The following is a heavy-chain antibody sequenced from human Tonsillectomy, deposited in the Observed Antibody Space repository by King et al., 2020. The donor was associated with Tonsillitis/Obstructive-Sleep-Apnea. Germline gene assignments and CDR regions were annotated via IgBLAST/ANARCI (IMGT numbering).Heavy chain of an antibody. CDR1: GFTFSSYA. V-gene: IGHV3-23*04. J-gene: IGHJ5*02. D-gene: IGHD2-15*01. Sequence: VQLVESGGGLVQPGGSLRLSCAASGFTFSSYAMSWVRQAPGKGLEWVSAISGSGGSTYYADSVKGRFTISRDNSKNTLYLQMNSLRAEDTAVYYCAKERDIVVVVAAPRPGWFDPWGQGTLVTVSS. CDR3: AKERDIVVVVAAPRPGWFDP. CDR2: ISGSGGST.